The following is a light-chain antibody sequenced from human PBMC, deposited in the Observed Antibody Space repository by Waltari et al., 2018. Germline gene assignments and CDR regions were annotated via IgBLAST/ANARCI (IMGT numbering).Light chain of an antibody. Sequence: DIVMTQSPDSLAVSLGERATIHCKSSQSVLYSATNKNYLAWYQQKPGQPPKLLIYWASTRESWVPDRVSGSGSGTDFTLTISSLQAEDVAVYYCQQYYSTPPLTFGGGTKVEIK. CDR1: QSVLYSATNKNY. V-gene: IGKV4-1*01. J-gene: IGKJ4*01. CDR3: QQYYSTPPLT. CDR2: WAS.